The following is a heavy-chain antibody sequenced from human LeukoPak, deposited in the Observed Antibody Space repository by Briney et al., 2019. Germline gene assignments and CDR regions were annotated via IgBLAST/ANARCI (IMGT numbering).Heavy chain of an antibody. CDR1: GGSFSGYY. CDR3: ACTNSSSTSCYTGIFSWFDP. Sequence: SETLSLTCAVYGGSFSGYYWSWIRQPPGKGLEWIGEINHSGSTNYNPSLKSRVTISVDTSKNQFSLKLSSVTAADTAVYYCACTNSSSTSCYTGIFSWFDPWGQGTLVTVSS. D-gene: IGHD2-2*02. CDR2: INHSGST. V-gene: IGHV4-34*01. J-gene: IGHJ5*02.